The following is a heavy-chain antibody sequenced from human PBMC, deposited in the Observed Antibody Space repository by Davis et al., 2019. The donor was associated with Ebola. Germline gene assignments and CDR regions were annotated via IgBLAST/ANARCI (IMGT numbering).Heavy chain of an antibody. V-gene: IGHV3-7*03. Sequence: GESLKISCGASGFSFENYWMTWVRQAPGKGLEWVANIKQDGSVKYYVDAVKGRFTISRDNAKNSLYLQMNSLRAEDTALYYCAKDQGYSSSLYYYYGMDVWGKGTTVTVSS. CDR3: AKDQGYSSSLYYYYGMDV. CDR2: IKQDGSVK. CDR1: GFSFENYW. D-gene: IGHD6-6*01. J-gene: IGHJ6*04.